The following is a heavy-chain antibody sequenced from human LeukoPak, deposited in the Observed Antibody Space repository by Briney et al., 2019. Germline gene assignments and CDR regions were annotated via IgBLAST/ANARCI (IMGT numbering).Heavy chain of an antibody. Sequence: GGSLRLSCAASGFTFSDYYMSWIRQAPGKGLEWVSYISSSGSTIYYTDSVKGRFTTSRDNARNSLYLQMNSLRAEDTAVYYCARGTYSGTYYAWYYFDYWGQGTLVTVSS. CDR1: GFTFSDYY. V-gene: IGHV3-11*01. CDR2: ISSSGSTI. CDR3: ARGTYSGTYYAWYYFDY. D-gene: IGHD1-26*01. J-gene: IGHJ4*02.